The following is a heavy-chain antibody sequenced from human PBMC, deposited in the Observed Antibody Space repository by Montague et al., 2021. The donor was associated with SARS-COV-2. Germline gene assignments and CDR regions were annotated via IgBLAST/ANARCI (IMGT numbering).Heavy chain of an antibody. CDR3: ARLGDGVVPSPILGVGPYYSYYYMDV. CDR2: IHHGGST. CDR1: GGSFSTYS. V-gene: IGHV4-34*01. Sequence: SETLSLTCAVHGGSFSTYSWNWIRQPPGKGLEWIGEIHHGGSTNYNPSLKSRVTISADTPKNQFSLKLTPVAAADTAVYYCARLGDGVVPSPILGVGPYYSYYYMDVWGKGTTVTVSS. D-gene: IGHD3-10*01. J-gene: IGHJ6*03.